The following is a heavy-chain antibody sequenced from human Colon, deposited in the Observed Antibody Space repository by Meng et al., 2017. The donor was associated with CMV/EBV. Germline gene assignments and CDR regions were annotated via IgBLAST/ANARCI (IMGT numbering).Heavy chain of an antibody. CDR2: IFDSGSV. Sequence: GSMRLSCDVSGGSMTGYYWSWLRQPPGKELEWIGFIFDSGSVNYNPSLQSRLTMSADTSNNQFYLNLTSVTAADTAVYYCARGNDFWSGSVYYHYFDLWGRGTLVTVSS. CDR3: ARGNDFWSGSVYYHYFDL. D-gene: IGHD3-3*01. CDR1: GGSMTGYY. V-gene: IGHV4-59*01. J-gene: IGHJ2*01.